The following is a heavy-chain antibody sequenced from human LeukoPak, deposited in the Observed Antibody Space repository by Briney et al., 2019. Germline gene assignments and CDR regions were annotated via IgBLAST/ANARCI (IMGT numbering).Heavy chain of an antibody. Sequence: GGSLRLSCAASGFTFSGSAMHWVRQASGKGLEWVGRIRSKSNSYATAYAASVKGRFTISRDDSQNTAYLQMNSLKTEDTAVYYCTRLFAGNWFDPWGQGTLVTVSS. V-gene: IGHV3-73*01. CDR1: GFTFSGSA. J-gene: IGHJ5*02. CDR3: TRLFAGNWFDP. CDR2: IRSKSNSYAT.